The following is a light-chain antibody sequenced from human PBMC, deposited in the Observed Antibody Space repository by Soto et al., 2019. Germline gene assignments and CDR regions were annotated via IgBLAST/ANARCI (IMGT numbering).Light chain of an antibody. CDR3: QQYDSSPKT. V-gene: IGKV3-20*01. Sequence: EIVFTQSPATLSLSPGERATLSCRSSQSVSSSYLAWYQQKPGQAPRLLIYGASSRATGIPDRFSGSGSGTDFTLTISRLEPEDFAVYYCQQYDSSPKTFGQGTKVDIK. CDR2: GAS. J-gene: IGKJ1*01. CDR1: QSVSSSY.